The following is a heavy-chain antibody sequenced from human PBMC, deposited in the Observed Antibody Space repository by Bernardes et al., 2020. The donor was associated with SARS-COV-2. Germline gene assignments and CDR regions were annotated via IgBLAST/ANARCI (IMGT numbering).Heavy chain of an antibody. J-gene: IGHJ4*02. CDR1: GFTFSISD. CDR3: ARIDEVTGRDY. D-gene: IGHD6-19*01. V-gene: IGHV3-48*01. Sequence: GGSLRLSCVGPGFTFSISDMNWVRQAPGKGLEWVSYISFSSTTVYYADSVRGRFIISRDNAKNSLYLQINSLRAEDTAVYYCARIDEVTGRDYWGQGTLVTVSS. CDR2: ISFSSTTV.